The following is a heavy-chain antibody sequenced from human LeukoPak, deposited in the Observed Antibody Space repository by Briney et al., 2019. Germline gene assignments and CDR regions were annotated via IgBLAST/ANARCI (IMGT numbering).Heavy chain of an antibody. Sequence: GGSLRLSCVASGFIFTNYGIQWVRQAPGKGLEWVAFIRHDGRGQFFADSVKGRFIISRDNSNNTVFLQMSSLRIEDTAVYYCAKPLPLYSSSADYMDVWGTGTTVTVSS. J-gene: IGHJ6*03. V-gene: IGHV3-30*02. CDR3: AKPLPLYSSSADYMDV. D-gene: IGHD6-6*01. CDR1: GFIFTNYG. CDR2: IRHDGRGQ.